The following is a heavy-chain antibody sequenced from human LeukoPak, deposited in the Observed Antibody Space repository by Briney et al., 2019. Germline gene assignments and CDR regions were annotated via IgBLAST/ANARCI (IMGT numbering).Heavy chain of an antibody. D-gene: IGHD2-15*01. CDR2: IRSSGGAP. CDR1: GFTFSTYD. Sequence: GGSLRLSCTASGFTFSTYDMSWVRQAPGKGLEWVSSIRSSGGAPSYADSLRGRFTISRDNSKNTLFLQMNSLRVEDTAIYYCAKWWHQQTIFDSWGQGTLVTVSS. CDR3: AKWWHQQTIFDS. V-gene: IGHV3-23*01. J-gene: IGHJ4*02.